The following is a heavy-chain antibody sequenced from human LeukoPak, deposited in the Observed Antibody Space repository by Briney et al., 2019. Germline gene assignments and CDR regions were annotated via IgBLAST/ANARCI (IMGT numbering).Heavy chain of an antibody. Sequence: GGSLRLSCAASGFTFSNYAMCWVRQAPGKGPEWVSGISGHGTFYADSVEGRFTISRDNSKNTLYLQMHSLRAEDTALYYCAKGQQFETRFDSWGQGTLVTVSS. J-gene: IGHJ4*02. CDR1: GFTFSNYA. CDR3: AKGQQFETRFDS. CDR2: ISGHGT. V-gene: IGHV3-23*01. D-gene: IGHD3-10*01.